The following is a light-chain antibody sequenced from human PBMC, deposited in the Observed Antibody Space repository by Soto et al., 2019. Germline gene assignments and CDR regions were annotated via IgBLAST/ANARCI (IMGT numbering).Light chain of an antibody. V-gene: IGLV2-14*01. Sequence: QSVLTQAASVSGSPGQSITISCTGASSDFGDHKSVSWYQHHPGKAPKLIIYEVNYRPSGVSSRFSGSRSGNTASLTISGLPAEDEAHYYCSSSTDTSILFGGGTKLTVL. CDR3: SSSTDTSIL. J-gene: IGLJ2*01. CDR1: SSDFGDHKS. CDR2: EVN.